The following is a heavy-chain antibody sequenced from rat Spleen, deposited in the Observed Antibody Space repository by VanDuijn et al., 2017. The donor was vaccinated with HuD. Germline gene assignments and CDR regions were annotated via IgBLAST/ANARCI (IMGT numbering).Heavy chain of an antibody. D-gene: IGHD2-1*01. CDR2: ITYSGST. CDR3: TSSDEYTYSFLDF. Sequence: EIQLQESGPGLVKPSQSPSLTCSVTGYTIPSGYDWSWIRKFPGNKMEWMGYITYSGSTKYKPSLKSRISITRDTSKNQFFLQLNSVTTAYTATYYSTSSDEYTYSFLDFWGLGVMVTVSS. CDR1: GYTIPSGYD. V-gene: IGHV3-4*01. J-gene: IGHJ2*01.